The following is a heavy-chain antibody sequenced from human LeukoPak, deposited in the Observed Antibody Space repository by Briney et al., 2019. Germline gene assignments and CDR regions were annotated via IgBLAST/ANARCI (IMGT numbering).Heavy chain of an antibody. J-gene: IGHJ5*02. D-gene: IGHD2-2*01. Sequence: SETLSLTCAVYGGSFSGYYWSWIRQPPGKGLEWIGEINHSGSTNYNPSLKSRVTISVDTSRNQFSLKLSSVTAADTAVYYCARGRGYCSSTSCYYWFDPWGQGTLVTVSS. CDR2: INHSGST. CDR1: GGSFSGYY. V-gene: IGHV4-34*01. CDR3: ARGRGYCSSTSCYYWFDP.